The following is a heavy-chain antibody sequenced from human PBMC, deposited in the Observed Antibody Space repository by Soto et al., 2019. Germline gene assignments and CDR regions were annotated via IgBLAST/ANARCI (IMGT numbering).Heavy chain of an antibody. Sequence: ASVQVSCKASGYTFTSYDVNWVRQATGQGLEWMGWMNPNSGNTGYAQKFQGRVTMTRNTSISTAYMELSSLRSEDTAGDYFARGRLPNPAQMVYAIRLLDPWG. V-gene: IGHV1-8*01. J-gene: IGHJ5*02. CDR1: GYTFTSYD. CDR2: MNPNSGNT. CDR3: ARGRLPNPAQMVYAIRLLDP. D-gene: IGHD2-8*01.